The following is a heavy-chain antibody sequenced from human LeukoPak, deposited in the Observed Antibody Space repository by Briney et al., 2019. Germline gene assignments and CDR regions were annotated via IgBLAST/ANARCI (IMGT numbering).Heavy chain of an antibody. J-gene: IGHJ5*02. CDR3: ARERGVPAAIPGGFDP. Sequence: SETLSLTCTVSGGSISSSSYYWGWIRQPPGKGLEWIGSIYYSGSTYYNPSLKSRVTISVDTSKNQFSLKLSSVTAADTAVYYCARERGVPAAIPGGFDPWGQGTLVTVSS. CDR1: GGSISSSSYY. D-gene: IGHD2-2*01. V-gene: IGHV4-39*07. CDR2: IYYSGST.